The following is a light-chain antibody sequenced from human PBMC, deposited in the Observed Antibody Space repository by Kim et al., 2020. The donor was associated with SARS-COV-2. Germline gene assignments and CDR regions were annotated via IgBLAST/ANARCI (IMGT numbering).Light chain of an antibody. V-gene: IGLV1-40*01. CDR1: TTNIGAEYD. CDR3: QSYDSSLRGWV. J-gene: IGLJ3*02. CDR2: GNF. Sequence: QSVLMQPPSVSGAPGQGVTISCSDSTTNIGAEYDVHWYQQVAGKVPKPVIYGNFKRPSGVPDRFSGSKSGTSASLAITGLQAEDEADYYCQSYDSSLRGWVFGRGTQLTV.